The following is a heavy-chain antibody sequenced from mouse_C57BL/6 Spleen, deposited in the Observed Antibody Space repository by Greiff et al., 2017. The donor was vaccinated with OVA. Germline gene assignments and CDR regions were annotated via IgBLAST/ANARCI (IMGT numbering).Heavy chain of an antibody. J-gene: IGHJ2*01. Sequence: DVKLVESGGGLVKPGGSLKLSCAASGFTFSDYGMHWVRQAPEKGLEWVAYISSGSSTIYYADTVKGRFTISRDNAKNTLFLQMTSLRSEDTAMYYCARTWYGPLFDYWGQGTTLTVSS. V-gene: IGHV5-17*01. CDR2: ISSGSSTI. CDR3: ARTWYGPLFDY. D-gene: IGHD2-10*02. CDR1: GFTFSDYG.